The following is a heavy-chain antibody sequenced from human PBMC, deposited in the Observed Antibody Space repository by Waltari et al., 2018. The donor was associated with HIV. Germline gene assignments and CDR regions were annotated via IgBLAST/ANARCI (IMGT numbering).Heavy chain of an antibody. CDR3: AKRAVTPGFDY. CDR2: IRGSAGST. CDR1: GFTFSSYA. D-gene: IGHD4-17*01. J-gene: IGHJ4*02. Sequence: EVQLLESGGGLVQPGGSLRLSCAASGFTFSSYAMSLVGQGPGKVMEWVAAIRGSAGSTYYADSVKGRFTISRDNSKNTLYLQMNSLRAEDTAVYYCAKRAVTPGFDYWGQGTLVTVSS. V-gene: IGHV3-23*01.